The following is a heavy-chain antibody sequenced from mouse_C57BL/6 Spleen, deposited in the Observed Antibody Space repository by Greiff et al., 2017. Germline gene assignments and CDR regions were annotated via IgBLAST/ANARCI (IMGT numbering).Heavy chain of an antibody. CDR1: GYTFTDYE. Sequence: QVQLQQSGAELVRPGASVTLSCKASGYTFTDYEMHWVKQTPVHGLEWIGAIDPETGGTAYNQKFKGKAILTADKSSSTAYMELRSLTSEDSAVYYCTPMNYGSRHYAIDYWGQGTTVTVSS. D-gene: IGHD1-1*01. V-gene: IGHV1-15*01. J-gene: IGHJ4*01. CDR2: IDPETGGT. CDR3: TPMNYGSRHYAIDY.